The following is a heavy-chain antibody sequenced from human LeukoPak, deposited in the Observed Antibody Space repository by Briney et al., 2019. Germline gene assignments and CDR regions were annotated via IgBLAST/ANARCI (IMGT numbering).Heavy chain of an antibody. CDR3: AKGSGGYSGSGSPHFDS. V-gene: IGHV3-33*06. J-gene: IGHJ4*02. CDR2: KK. CDR1: GFSFSSFA. Sequence: GGSLRLSCGASGFSFSSFAMHWVRQAPGKGLEWVAVKKYYADSVKGRFTISRDNSKNTVYLQMNSLRAEDTAVYYCAKGSGGYSGSGSPHFDSWGQGTLVAVSS. D-gene: IGHD3-10*01.